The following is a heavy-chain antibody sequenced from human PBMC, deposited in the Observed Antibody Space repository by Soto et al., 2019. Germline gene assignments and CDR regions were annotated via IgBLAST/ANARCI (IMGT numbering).Heavy chain of an antibody. CDR3: ARGGVGWTYCSSTSCYTGRDYYYYGMDV. V-gene: IGHV1-2*02. D-gene: IGHD2-2*02. CDR2: INPNSGGT. CDR1: GYTFTGYY. Sequence: GASVKVSCKASGYTFTGYYMHWVRQAPGQGLEWMGWINPNSGGTNYAQKFQGRVTMTRDTSISTAYMELSRLRSDDTAVYYCARGGVGWTYCSSTSCYTGRDYYYYGMDVWGQGTTVTVSS. J-gene: IGHJ6*02.